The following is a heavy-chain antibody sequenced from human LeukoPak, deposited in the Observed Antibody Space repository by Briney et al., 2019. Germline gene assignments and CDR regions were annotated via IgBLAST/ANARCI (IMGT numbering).Heavy chain of an antibody. CDR3: ARATFAHLSFDP. J-gene: IGHJ5*02. CDR1: GYTFTSYD. V-gene: IGHV1-8*01. D-gene: IGHD3-3*02. CDR2: MNPNSGNT. Sequence: ASVKVSCKASGYTFTSYDINWVRQATGQGLEWMGWMNPNSGNTGYAQKFQGRVTMTRNTSISTAYMELSSLRSEDTAVYYCARATFAHLSFDPWGQGTLVTVSS.